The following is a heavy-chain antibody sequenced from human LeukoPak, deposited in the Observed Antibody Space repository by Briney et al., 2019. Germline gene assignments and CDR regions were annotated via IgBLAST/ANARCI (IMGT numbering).Heavy chain of an antibody. CDR3: ARVGIGYCSSTSCHNWFDP. CDR2: INPNSGGT. V-gene: IGHV1-2*02. CDR1: GYTFTGYY. Sequence: ASVKVSCKASGYTFTGYYMHWVRQTPGQGLEWMGWINPNSGGTNYAQKFQGRVTITADESTSTAYMELSSLRSEDTAVYYCARVGIGYCSSTSCHNWFDPWGQGTLVTVSS. D-gene: IGHD2-2*01. J-gene: IGHJ5*02.